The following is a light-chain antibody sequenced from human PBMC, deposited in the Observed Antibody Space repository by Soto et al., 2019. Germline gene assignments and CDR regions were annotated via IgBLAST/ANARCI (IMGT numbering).Light chain of an antibody. CDR2: YDS. V-gene: IGLV3-21*04. J-gene: IGLJ1*01. CDR1: NIGSKS. CDR3: QVWDSSSDCYV. Sequence: SYELTQPPSVSVAPGKTARITCGGNNIGSKSVYWYQQKPGQAPVLVIYYDSDRPSGIPERFSGSNSGNTATLTISRVEAGDEADYYCQVWDSSSDCYVFGTGTKLTVL.